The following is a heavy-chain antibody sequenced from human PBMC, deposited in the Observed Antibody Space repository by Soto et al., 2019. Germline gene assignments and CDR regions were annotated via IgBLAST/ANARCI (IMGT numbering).Heavy chain of an antibody. V-gene: IGHV5-10-1*01. D-gene: IGHD3-22*01. J-gene: IGHJ4*02. CDR1: GYSFTSYW. CDR2: IDPSDSYT. CDR3: ARDISYYDSSGYPTPFDY. Sequence: ESLKISCKGSGYSFTSYWISWVRQMPGKGLEWMGRIDPSDSYTNYSPSFQGHVTISADKSISTAYLQWSSLKASDTAMYYCARDISYYDSSGYPTPFDYWGQGTLVTVSS.